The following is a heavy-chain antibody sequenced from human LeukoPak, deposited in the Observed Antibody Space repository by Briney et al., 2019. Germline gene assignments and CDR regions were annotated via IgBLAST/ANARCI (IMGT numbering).Heavy chain of an antibody. CDR1: GGTFSSYA. D-gene: IGHD6-13*01. CDR2: IIPILGIA. CDR3: ARGGGLSAAGYYYYYYGMDV. Sequence: SVKVSCKASGGTFSSYAISWVRQAPGQGLEWMGRIIPILGIANYAQKFQGRVTITADKSTSTAYMELSSLRSEDTAVDYCARGGGLSAAGYYYYYYGMDVWGQGTTVTVSS. J-gene: IGHJ6*02. V-gene: IGHV1-69*04.